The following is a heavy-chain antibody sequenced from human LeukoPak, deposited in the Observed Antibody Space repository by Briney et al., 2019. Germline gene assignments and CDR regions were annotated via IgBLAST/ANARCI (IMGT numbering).Heavy chain of an antibody. CDR3: ARDFTGDFWSSRNAFDI. Sequence: ASVKVSCKASGYTFTGYYMHWVRQAPGQGLEWMGWINPNSGGTNYAQKFQGRVTMTRDTSISTAYMELSRLRSDDTAVYYCARDFTGDFWSSRNAFDIWGQGTMVTVSS. V-gene: IGHV1-2*02. D-gene: IGHD3-3*01. J-gene: IGHJ3*02. CDR1: GYTFTGYY. CDR2: INPNSGGT.